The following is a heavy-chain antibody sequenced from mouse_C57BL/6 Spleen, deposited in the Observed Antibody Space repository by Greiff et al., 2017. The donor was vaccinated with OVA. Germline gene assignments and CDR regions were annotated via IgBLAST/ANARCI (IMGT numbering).Heavy chain of an antibody. V-gene: IGHV1-61*01. CDR3: ARDHYGLDY. Sequence: QVQLKQPGAELVRPGSSVKLSCKASGYTFTSYWMDWVKQRPGQGLEWIGNIYPSDSETHYNQKFKDKATLTVDKSSSTAYMQLSSLTSEDSAVYYCARDHYGLDYWGQGTTLTVSS. J-gene: IGHJ2*01. D-gene: IGHD1-1*02. CDR2: IYPSDSET. CDR1: GYTFTSYW.